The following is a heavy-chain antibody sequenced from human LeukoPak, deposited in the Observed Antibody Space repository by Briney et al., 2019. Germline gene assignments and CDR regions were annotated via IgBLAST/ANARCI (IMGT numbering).Heavy chain of an antibody. Sequence: GGSLRLSCAASGFTFSSNVMSWVRQAPGKGLEWVSAISGSGGNTFYADSVKGRFTISRGNSKNTLCLQMNSLRGEDTAVYYCAKHSGSYGRPLDYWGQGTLVTVPS. D-gene: IGHD3-10*01. J-gene: IGHJ4*02. V-gene: IGHV3-23*01. CDR1: GFTFSSNV. CDR3: AKHSGSYGRPLDY. CDR2: ISGSGGNT.